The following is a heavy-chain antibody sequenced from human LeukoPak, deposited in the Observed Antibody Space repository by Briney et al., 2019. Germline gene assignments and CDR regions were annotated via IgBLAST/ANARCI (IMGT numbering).Heavy chain of an antibody. J-gene: IGHJ4*02. CDR2: INPNSGGT. V-gene: IGHV1-2*02. Sequence: ASVKLSCKASGYTFTGYYMHWVRQAPGQGLEWMGWINPNSGGTNYAQKFQGRVTMTRDTSTSTVYMELSSLRSDDTAVYYCARSHGGSTWYSSSWYFDYWGQGTLVIVSS. CDR1: GYTFTGYY. CDR3: ARSHGGSTWYSSSWYFDY. D-gene: IGHD6-13*01.